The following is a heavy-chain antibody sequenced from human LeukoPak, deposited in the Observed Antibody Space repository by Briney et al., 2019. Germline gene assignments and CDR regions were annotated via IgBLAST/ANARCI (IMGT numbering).Heavy chain of an antibody. CDR3: ARGPVAGNFDY. CDR2: IYHSGST. J-gene: IGHJ4*02. CDR1: GYSISSGYY. Sequence: SETLSLTCTVSGYSISSGYYWGWIRQPPGKGLEWIGSIYHSGSTYYNPSLKSRVTISVDTSKNQFSLKLGSVTAADTAVYYCARGPVAGNFDYWGQGTLVTVSS. D-gene: IGHD6-19*01. V-gene: IGHV4-38-2*02.